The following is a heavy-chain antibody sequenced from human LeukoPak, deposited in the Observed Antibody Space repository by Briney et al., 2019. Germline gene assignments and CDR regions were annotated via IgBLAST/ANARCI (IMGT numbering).Heavy chain of an antibody. J-gene: IGHJ4*02. CDR3: ARLDSNTWYDY. Sequence: GESLKISCEGSGYSFTSYWIGWVRQMPGKGLEWMGIIYPGDSDTRYSPSFQGQVTFSADRSINTAYLQWTSLKASDTAMYYCARLDSNTWYDYWGQGTLVTVSS. CDR1: GYSFTSYW. D-gene: IGHD6-13*01. V-gene: IGHV5-51*01. CDR2: IYPGDSDT.